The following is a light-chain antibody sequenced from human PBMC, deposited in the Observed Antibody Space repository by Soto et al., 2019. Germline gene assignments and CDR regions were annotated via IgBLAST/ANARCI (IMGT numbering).Light chain of an antibody. V-gene: IGKV3-20*01. CDR2: GAS. Sequence: PQSPGTLSLPPGERATLSCRASQSISSSYLAWYQQKPGQAPRLLIYGASTRATGIPDRFSGSGSGTDFTLTISRLESEDFAVYYCQQYGSSPRTFGQGTKVDI. CDR1: QSISSSY. CDR3: QQYGSSPRT. J-gene: IGKJ1*01.